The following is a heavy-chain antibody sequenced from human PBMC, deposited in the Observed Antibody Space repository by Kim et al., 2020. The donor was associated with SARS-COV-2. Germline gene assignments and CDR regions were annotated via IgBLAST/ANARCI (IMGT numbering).Heavy chain of an antibody. J-gene: IGHJ4*02. CDR3: ARGIPDY. V-gene: IGHV3-33*01. D-gene: IGHD2-2*02. Sequence: GNNKYYADSGKGRFTISRDNSKNRLYLQMNSLRAEDTAVYYCARGIPDYWGQGTLVTVSS. CDR2: GNNK.